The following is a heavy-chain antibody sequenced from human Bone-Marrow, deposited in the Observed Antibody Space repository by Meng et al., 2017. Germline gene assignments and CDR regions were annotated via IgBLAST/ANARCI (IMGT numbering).Heavy chain of an antibody. D-gene: IGHD5-24*01. CDR1: GFTFSSYE. Sequence: GESLKISCVASGFTFSSYEMNWVRQAPGKGLEWVSYITTSGSTIYYADSVKGRVTISRDNAKNSLYLQMNSLRAEDTAVYYCVRGGRDGYNYFSYWGQGTLVTVSS. CDR2: ITTSGSTI. V-gene: IGHV3-48*03. CDR3: VRGGRDGYNYFSY. J-gene: IGHJ4*02.